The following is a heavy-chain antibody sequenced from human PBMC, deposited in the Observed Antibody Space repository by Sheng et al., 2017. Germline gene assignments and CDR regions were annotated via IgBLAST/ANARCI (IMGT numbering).Heavy chain of an antibody. V-gene: IGHV4-34*01. CDR2: INHSGST. D-gene: IGHD6-13*01. J-gene: IGHJ6*02. CDR1: GGSFSGYY. Sequence: QVQLQQWGAGLLKPSETLSLTCAVYGGSFSGYYWSWIRQPPGKGLEWIGEINHSGSTNYNPSLKSRVTISVDTSKNQFSLKLSSVTAADTAVYYCARVAGYSSSWYVFPYYYYGMDVWGQGTTVTVSS. CDR3: ARVAGYSSSWYVFPYYYYGMDV.